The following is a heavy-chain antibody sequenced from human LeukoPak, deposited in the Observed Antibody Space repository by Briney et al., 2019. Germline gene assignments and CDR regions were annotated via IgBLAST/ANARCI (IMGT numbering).Heavy chain of an antibody. Sequence: PGGSLRLSCAASGFTVSSNYMNWVRQAPGKGLEWVSVIYSGGSTFYADSVEGRFTNSRDNSNNTLYLQMNSLRAEDTAMYYCAREYYDNSGGEDAFDIWGPGTMVTVSS. CDR3: AREYYDNSGGEDAFDI. D-gene: IGHD3-22*01. J-gene: IGHJ3*02. V-gene: IGHV3-53*01. CDR2: IYSGGST. CDR1: GFTVSSNY.